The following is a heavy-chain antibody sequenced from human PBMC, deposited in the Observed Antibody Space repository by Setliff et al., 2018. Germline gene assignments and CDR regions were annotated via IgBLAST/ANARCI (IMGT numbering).Heavy chain of an antibody. CDR3: VREGVDSRSSTDYRYYMDV. D-gene: IGHD3-22*01. Sequence: GASVKVSCKASGYTFITYGVNWVRQAPGQGLEWMGWISAYNGNTNYAQNLQDRVTMTTDTPTSTAYMELRSLRSEDTAVYYCVREGVDSRSSTDYRYYMDVWGKGTTVTVSS. V-gene: IGHV1-18*01. CDR1: GYTFITYG. CDR2: ISAYNGNT. J-gene: IGHJ6*03.